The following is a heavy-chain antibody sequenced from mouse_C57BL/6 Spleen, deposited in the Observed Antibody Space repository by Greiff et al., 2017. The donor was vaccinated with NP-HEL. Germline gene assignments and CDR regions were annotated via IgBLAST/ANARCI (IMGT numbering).Heavy chain of an antibody. Sequence: EVQLQQSGPELVKPGASVKIPCKASGYTFTDYNMDWVKQSHGKSLEWIGDINPNNGGTIYNQKFKGKATLTVDKSSSTAYMELRSLTSEDTAVYYGARKERIYYYGSSLAWFAYWGQGTLVTVSA. J-gene: IGHJ3*01. CDR2: INPNNGGT. D-gene: IGHD1-1*01. CDR1: GYTFTDYN. V-gene: IGHV1-18*01. CDR3: ARKERIYYYGSSLAWFAY.